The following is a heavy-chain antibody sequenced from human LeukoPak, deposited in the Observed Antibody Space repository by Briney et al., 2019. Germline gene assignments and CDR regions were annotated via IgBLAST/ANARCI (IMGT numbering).Heavy chain of an antibody. CDR1: GGSISSGGYY. Sequence: SETLSLTCTVSGGSISSGGYYWSWIRQHPGKGLEWIGYIYYSGSTYYNPSLKSRVTISVDTSKNQFSLKLSSVTAADTAVYYCARGIQDSSGWYNPYYFDYWGQGTLVTVSS. D-gene: IGHD6-19*01. V-gene: IGHV4-31*03. CDR2: IYYSGST. J-gene: IGHJ4*02. CDR3: ARGIQDSSGWYNPYYFDY.